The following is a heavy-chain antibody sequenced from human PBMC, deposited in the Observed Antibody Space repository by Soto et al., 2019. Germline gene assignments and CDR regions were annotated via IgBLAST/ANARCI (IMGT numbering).Heavy chain of an antibody. D-gene: IGHD6-6*01. CDR2: TYYSGNT. V-gene: IGHV4-39*01. CDR3: ARHRLYSRSSGPFGMDV. Sequence: QLQLQESGPGLVKPSETLSLSCTVSGGSMTKNSHYWGWIRQPPGKGLEWIATTYYSGNTYYNPSLKSRVTISVDTSNNQFSLKLSSVTAADTAVYYCARHRLYSRSSGPFGMDVWGQGTTVTVSS. J-gene: IGHJ6*02. CDR1: GGSMTKNSHY.